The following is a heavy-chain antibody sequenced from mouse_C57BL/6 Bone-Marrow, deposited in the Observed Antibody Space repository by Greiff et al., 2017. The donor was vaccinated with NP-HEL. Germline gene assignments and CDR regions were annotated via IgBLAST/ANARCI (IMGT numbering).Heavy chain of an antibody. D-gene: IGHD2-5*01. J-gene: IGHJ2*01. CDR1: GYTFTSYW. Sequence: QVQLKQPGAELVRPGTSVKLSCKASGYTFTSYWMHWVKQRPGQGLEWIGVIDPSDSYTNYNQKFKGKATLTVDTSSSTAYMQLSSLTSEDSAVYDCARRGDYSNFDYWGQGTTLTVSS. V-gene: IGHV1-59*01. CDR3: ARRGDYSNFDY. CDR2: IDPSDSYT.